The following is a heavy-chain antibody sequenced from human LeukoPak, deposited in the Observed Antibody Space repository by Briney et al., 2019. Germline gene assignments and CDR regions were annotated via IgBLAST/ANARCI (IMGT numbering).Heavy chain of an antibody. Sequence: GGSLRLSCAASGFTFSSYAMSWVRQAPGKGLEWVSAISGSGGSTYYADSVKGRFTISRDNSMNTLYLQMNSLRAEDTAVYYCAKDPRDGYEYFDYWGQGTLVTVSS. J-gene: IGHJ4*02. CDR1: GFTFSSYA. CDR3: AKDPRDGYEYFDY. CDR2: ISGSGGST. V-gene: IGHV3-23*01. D-gene: IGHD5-24*01.